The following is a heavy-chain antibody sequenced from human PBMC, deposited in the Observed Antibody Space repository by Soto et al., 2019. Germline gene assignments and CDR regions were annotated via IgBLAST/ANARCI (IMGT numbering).Heavy chain of an antibody. CDR3: VKVLARGVGVPRFCFDS. J-gene: IGHJ4*02. D-gene: IGHD2-2*01. CDR2: INADGTST. CDR1: GFTFSNSW. Sequence: GGSLRLSCAASGFTFSNSWMHWVRQVSGKGLEWVSRINADGTSTSYADSVKGRFTISRDNAKSTLYLHVNSLRAEDTAVYYCVKVLARGVGVPRFCFDSWGQGALVTVSS. V-gene: IGHV3-74*01.